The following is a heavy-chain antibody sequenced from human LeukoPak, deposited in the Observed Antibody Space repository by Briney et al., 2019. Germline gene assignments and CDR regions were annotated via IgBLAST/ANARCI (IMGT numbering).Heavy chain of an antibody. D-gene: IGHD6-13*01. J-gene: IGHJ4*02. CDR3: AKDLRGSSWYQSADY. V-gene: IGHV3-23*01. CDR2: ISGSGGST. Sequence: GSLRLSCAASGFTFSSYAMSWVRQAPGKGLEWVSAISGSGGSTYYADSVKGRFTISRDNSKNTLYLQMDSLRAEDTAVYYCAKDLRGSSWYQSADYWGQGTLVTVSS. CDR1: GFTFSSYA.